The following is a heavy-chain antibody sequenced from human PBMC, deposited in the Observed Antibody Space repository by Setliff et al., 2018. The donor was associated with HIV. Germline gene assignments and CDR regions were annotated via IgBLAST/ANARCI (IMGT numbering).Heavy chain of an antibody. V-gene: IGHV3-15*01. J-gene: IGHJ3*02. CDR3: TTDLYDRSGYFQHNAFDI. CDR1: GFTFSSYA. CDR2: IKSRTVTETT. Sequence: GGSLRLSCAASGFTFSSYAMSWVRQAPGKGLEWVGRIKSRTVTETTDVAAPVKGRFTISRDDSQNMVYLQMNSLKTEDTAMYYCTTDLYDRSGYFQHNAFDIWGQGTMVTVSS. D-gene: IGHD3-22*01.